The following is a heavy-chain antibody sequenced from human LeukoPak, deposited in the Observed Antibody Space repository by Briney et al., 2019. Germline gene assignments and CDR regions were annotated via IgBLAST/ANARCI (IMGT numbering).Heavy chain of an antibody. CDR1: GFTFSSYA. V-gene: IGHV3-23*01. D-gene: IGHD3-9*01. Sequence: PGGSLRLSCAASGFTFSSYAMSWVRQAPGKGLEWVSAISGSGGSTYYADSVKGRLTISRDNSKNTLYLQMNSLRAEDTAVYYCAKVGDYDILTGYSYYFDYWGQGTLVTVSS. J-gene: IGHJ4*02. CDR2: ISGSGGST. CDR3: AKVGDYDILTGYSYYFDY.